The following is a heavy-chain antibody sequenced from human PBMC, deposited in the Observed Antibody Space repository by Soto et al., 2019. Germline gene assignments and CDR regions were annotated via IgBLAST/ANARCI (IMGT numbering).Heavy chain of an antibody. CDR1: SGSISSSNW. CDR3: ARRERQQLRYFDL. Sequence: QVQLQESGPGLVKPSGTLSLTCAVSSGSISSSNWWSWVRQPPGKGLEWIGEIYHSGSTNYNPSLKGRVTISVDKSKNQFSLKLSSVTAADTAVYYCARRERQQLRYFDLWGRGTLVTVSS. J-gene: IGHJ2*01. D-gene: IGHD6-13*01. CDR2: IYHSGST. V-gene: IGHV4-4*02.